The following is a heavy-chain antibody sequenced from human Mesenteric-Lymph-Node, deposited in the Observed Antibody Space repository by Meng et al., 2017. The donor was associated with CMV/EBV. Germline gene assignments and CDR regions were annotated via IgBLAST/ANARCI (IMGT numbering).Heavy chain of an antibody. CDR2: IYYTGTT. V-gene: IGHV4-59*02. Sequence: GSLRLSCTVSGGSVSNYYWSWIRQSPRKGLEWIAYIYYTGTTSYNPSLKSRVSISIDTSNNQFSLTLSSVTAADTAIYYCARGGGYLDWGQGTLVTVSS. D-gene: IGHD5-12*01. CDR3: ARGGGYLD. J-gene: IGHJ4*02. CDR1: GGSVSNYY.